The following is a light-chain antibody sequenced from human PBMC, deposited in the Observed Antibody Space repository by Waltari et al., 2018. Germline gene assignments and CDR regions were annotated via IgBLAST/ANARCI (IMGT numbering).Light chain of an antibody. V-gene: IGKV1-39*01. CDR2: AAS. Sequence: DIQMTQSPSSLSASVGDRVTISCRASQSIHSYLNCYQQQPAKAPKLLIFAASSLQSGVPSRFSGSGSGTDFTLTISSLQPEDFATYYCQQSYTTPRTFGQGTRLEIK. CDR3: QQSYTTPRT. CDR1: QSIHSY. J-gene: IGKJ5*01.